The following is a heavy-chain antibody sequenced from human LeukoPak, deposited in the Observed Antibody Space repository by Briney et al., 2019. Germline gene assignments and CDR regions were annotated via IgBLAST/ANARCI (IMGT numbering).Heavy chain of an antibody. D-gene: IGHD1-26*01. Sequence: SETLSLTWAVYGGSFSGYYWSWIRQPPGKGLEWIGEINHSGSTNYNPSLKSRVTISVDTSKNQFSLKLSSVTAADTAVYYCARRLVGATCDYWGQGTLVTVSS. CDR2: INHSGST. V-gene: IGHV4-34*01. CDR3: ARRLVGATCDY. J-gene: IGHJ4*02. CDR1: GGSFSGYY.